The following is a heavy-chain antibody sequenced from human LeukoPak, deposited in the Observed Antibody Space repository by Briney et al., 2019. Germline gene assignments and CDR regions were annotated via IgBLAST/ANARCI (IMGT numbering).Heavy chain of an antibody. CDR2: ISGSGGST. J-gene: IGHJ4*02. V-gene: IGHV3-23*01. CDR3: AKTNYGGAIDY. D-gene: IGHD3-16*01. Sequence: PGGSLRLSCAASGFTFNNAWMSWVRQAPGEGLEWVSAISGSGGSTYYADSVKGRFTISRDNSKNTLYLQMNSLRAEDTAVYYCAKTNYGGAIDYWGQGTLVTVSS. CDR1: GFTFNNAW.